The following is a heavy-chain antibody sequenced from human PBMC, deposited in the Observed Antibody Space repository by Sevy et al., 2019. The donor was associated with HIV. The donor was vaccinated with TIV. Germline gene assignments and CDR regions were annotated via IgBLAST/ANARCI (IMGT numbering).Heavy chain of an antibody. Sequence: GGSLRLSCAASGFTFSNYAMHWVRQAPGKGLEWVAVISYDGSNKYYADSVRVRFTISRDSSKNTLYLQMNSLRPEDTAVYYCARDLEVYGGWEQTSQGMDVWGQGTTVTVSS. V-gene: IGHV3-30-3*01. CDR1: GFTFSNYA. J-gene: IGHJ6*02. CDR3: ARDLEVYGGWEQTSQGMDV. CDR2: ISYDGSNK. D-gene: IGHD1-26*01.